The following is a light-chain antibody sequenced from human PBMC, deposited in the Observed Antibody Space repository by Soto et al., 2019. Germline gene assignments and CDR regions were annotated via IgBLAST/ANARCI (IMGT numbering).Light chain of an antibody. CDR3: QQYDSFPFT. J-gene: IGKJ3*01. V-gene: IGKV1-33*01. CDR2: DAS. CDR1: QDISKY. Sequence: DIQMTQSPSSLSASVGDRVTITCQASQDISKYLNWYQQQPGKAPKLLIYDASNLETVVPSRFSGTSSGAYYTLTISSLHPEDFATYHCQQYDSFPFTFGPGTKVDIK.